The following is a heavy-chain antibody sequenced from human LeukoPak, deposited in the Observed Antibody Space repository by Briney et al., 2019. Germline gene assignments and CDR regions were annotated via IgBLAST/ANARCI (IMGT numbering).Heavy chain of an antibody. V-gene: IGHV3-9*01. J-gene: IGHJ6*02. CDR3: ARESRAGSNWIYYYHMDV. Sequence: GGSLRLSCAASEFTFYDYAMHWVRHAPGKGLEWVAGINWSSGYKGYADSVKGRFTVSRDNAKNSLFLQMNSLRPEDTALYYCARESRAGSNWIYYYHMDVWGQGTTVIVSS. CDR2: INWSSGYK. D-gene: IGHD4-11*01. CDR1: EFTFYDYA.